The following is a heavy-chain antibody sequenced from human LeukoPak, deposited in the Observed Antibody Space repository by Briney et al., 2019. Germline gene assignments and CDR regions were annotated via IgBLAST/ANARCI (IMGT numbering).Heavy chain of an antibody. D-gene: IGHD1-1*01. CDR1: GYTFTTYD. CDR2: MNPNSGYT. J-gene: IGHJ4*02. CDR3: ARVNGPVDY. Sequence: ASVKVSCKPSGYTFTTYDINWVRQAAGQGLEWMGWMNPNSGYTGSAQKFQGRVTMTGDTSISTAYMDLSSLTSEDTAVYYCARVNGPVDYWGQGTLVTVSS. V-gene: IGHV1-8*01.